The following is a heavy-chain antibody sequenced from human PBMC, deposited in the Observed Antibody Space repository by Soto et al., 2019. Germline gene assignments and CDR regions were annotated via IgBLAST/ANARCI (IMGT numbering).Heavy chain of an antibody. D-gene: IGHD3-16*01. V-gene: IGHV4-4*02. J-gene: IGHJ6*02. CDR3: ATCQRGEYYYALAI. CDR1: RDCLTSDQW. CDR2: IYDSGNT. Sequence: SETLSLPCGVSRDCLTSDQWWTWVCQTPGKALEWIGEIYDSGNTRYNSSLKRQVTISMDYYKNEHSLTSNTVTVADASVYYCATCQRGEYYYALAIWGQGTTVTASS.